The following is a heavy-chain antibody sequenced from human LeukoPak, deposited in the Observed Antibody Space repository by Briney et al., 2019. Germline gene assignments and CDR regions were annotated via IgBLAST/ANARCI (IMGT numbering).Heavy chain of an antibody. CDR1: GASISTYY. CDR3: ARDRYYYDSSGYPFDY. CDR2: IYTSGST. V-gene: IGHV4-4*07. D-gene: IGHD3-22*01. J-gene: IGHJ4*02. Sequence: PSETLSLTCTVSGASISTYYWSWIRQPAGKGLEWIGRIYTSGSTNYNPSLRSRVTMSVDTSKNQFSLKLSSVTAADTAVYYCARDRYYYDSSGYPFDYWGQGALVTVSS.